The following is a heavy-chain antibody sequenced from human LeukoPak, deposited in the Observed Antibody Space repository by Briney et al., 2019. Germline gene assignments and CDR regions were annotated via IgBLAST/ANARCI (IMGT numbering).Heavy chain of an antibody. CDR2: TSTSSRYI. D-gene: IGHD6-19*01. CDR1: GFTFSSYS. CDR3: ARDRQWLGLDY. J-gene: IGHJ4*02. Sequence: PGGSLRLSCAASGFTFSSYSMNWVRQAPGKGLEGVSSTSTSSRYISYADSVRGRFAISRDNAKNSLYLQMNSLRAEDTAVYYCARDRQWLGLDYWGQGTLVTVSS. V-gene: IGHV3-21*01.